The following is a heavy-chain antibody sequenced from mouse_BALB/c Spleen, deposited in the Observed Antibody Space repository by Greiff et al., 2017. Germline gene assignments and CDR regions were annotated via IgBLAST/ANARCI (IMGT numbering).Heavy chain of an antibody. D-gene: IGHD2-14*01. CDR1: GYSFTGYY. CDR2: INPYNGAT. V-gene: IGHV1-31*01. Sequence: EVQLQQSGPELVKPGASVKISCKASGYSFTGYYMHWVKQSHVKSLEWIGRINPYNGATSYNQNFKDKASLTVDKSSSTAYMELHSLTSEDSAVYYCASSYYRYDGAWFASWGQGTLVTVSA. CDR3: ASSYYRYDGAWFAS. J-gene: IGHJ3*01.